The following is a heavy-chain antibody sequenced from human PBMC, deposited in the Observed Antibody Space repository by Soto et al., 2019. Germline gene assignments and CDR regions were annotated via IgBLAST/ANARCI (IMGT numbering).Heavy chain of an antibody. J-gene: IGHJ5*01. CDR2: ISTTSSYT. D-gene: IGHD1-26*01. CDR3: ARRGGRANWFDS. Sequence: SLRLSCASSGFTFSDFYMSWIRHAPGKGLEFGAYISTTSSYTNYADSVKGRFTISRDNAKNSVYLQMNSLRDEATAVYYCARRGGRANWFDSWGQGTLVTVSS. CDR1: GFTFSDFY. V-gene: IGHV3-11*06.